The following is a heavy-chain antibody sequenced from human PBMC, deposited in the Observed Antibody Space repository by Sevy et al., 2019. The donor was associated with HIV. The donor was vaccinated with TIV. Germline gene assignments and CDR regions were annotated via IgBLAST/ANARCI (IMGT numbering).Heavy chain of an antibody. J-gene: IGHJ3*02. CDR3: ARVHGESSGYYPLGAFDI. Sequence: GGSLRLSCAASGFTFITYAMNWVRQAPGKGLEWVSTIRGSGDSTYYADSVKGRFTISRDNSKNTLYLQMNSLRAADTALYYCARVHGESSGYYPLGAFDIWGQGTMVTVSS. D-gene: IGHD3-22*01. V-gene: IGHV3-23*01. CDR1: GFTFITYA. CDR2: IRGSGDST.